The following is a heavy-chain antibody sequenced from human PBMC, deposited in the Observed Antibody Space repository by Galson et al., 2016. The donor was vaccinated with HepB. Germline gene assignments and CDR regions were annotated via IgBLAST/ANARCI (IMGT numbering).Heavy chain of an antibody. CDR1: GFTFISYG. V-gene: IGHV3-33*01. D-gene: IGHD5-24*01. CDR2: IWYDGSNK. CDR3: ARAGDGYNMGLFDY. Sequence: SLRLSCAASGFTFISYGLHWVRQAPGKGLEWVAVIWYDGSNKYYGDSVKGRFTISRDNSKNTLYLQLNSLRAEDTAMYYCARAGDGYNMGLFDYWGQGTLVTVSS. J-gene: IGHJ4*02.